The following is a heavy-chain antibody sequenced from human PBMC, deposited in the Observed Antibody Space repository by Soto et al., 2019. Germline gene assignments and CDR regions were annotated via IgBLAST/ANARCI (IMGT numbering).Heavy chain of an antibody. CDR1: GFTFSTAW. D-gene: IGHD3-10*01. J-gene: IGHJ5*02. Sequence: GGSLRLSCAASGFTFSTAWMTWVRQAPGRGLEWVARIKTTSDGGTIHYAAPVKGRFTISRDDSKDTLFLQMNSLKIEDTALYYCIRDPYGSTWGQGTLVTVSS. CDR2: IKTTSDGGTI. CDR3: IRDPYGST. V-gene: IGHV3-15*01.